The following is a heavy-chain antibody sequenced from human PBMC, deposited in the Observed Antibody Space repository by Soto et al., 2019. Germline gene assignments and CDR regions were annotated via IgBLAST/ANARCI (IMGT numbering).Heavy chain of an antibody. CDR3: AKDLVVVAAPSHLDYFFGMDV. Sequence: XESLELSCAASGFTFRKHGMQWVRQSPGGGLESVAVISYDGSNKYYGDSAKGRFTISRDNSENMLYLELSSLRAEDTAVYYCAKDLVVVAAPSHLDYFFGMDVWGQGTTVTVSS. V-gene: IGHV3-30*18. D-gene: IGHD2-15*01. CDR2: ISYDGSNK. J-gene: IGHJ6*02. CDR1: GFTFRKHG.